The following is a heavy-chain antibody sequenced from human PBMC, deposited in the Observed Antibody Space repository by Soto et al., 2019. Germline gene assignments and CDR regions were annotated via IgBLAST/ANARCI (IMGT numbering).Heavy chain of an antibody. CDR1: GFTFSRYA. D-gene: IGHD3-9*01. J-gene: IGHJ6*02. V-gene: IGHV3-30-3*01. CDR3: ARDLPGAILTGMYV. CDR2: ISYDGSNK. Sequence: PGGSLRLSCAASGFTFSRYAMHWVRQAPGKGLEWVGVISYDGSNKYYADSVKGRFTISRDNSKNTLYLQMNSLRAEDTAVYYCARDLPGAILTGMYVCGPRTTATLSS.